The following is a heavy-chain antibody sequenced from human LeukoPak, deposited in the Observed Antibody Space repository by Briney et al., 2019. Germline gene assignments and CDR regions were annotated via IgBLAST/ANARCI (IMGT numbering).Heavy chain of an antibody. CDR1: GFTFNSYA. CDR3: ASTPGDIVVVVAALDY. D-gene: IGHD2-15*01. V-gene: IGHV3-23*01. CDR2: ISGSGGST. J-gene: IGHJ4*02. Sequence: PGGSLRLSCAASGFTFNSYAMSWVRQAPGKGLEWVSAISGSGGSTYYADSVKGRFTISRDNSKNTLYLQMNSLRAEDTAVYYCASTPGDIVVVVAALDYWGQGTLVTVSS.